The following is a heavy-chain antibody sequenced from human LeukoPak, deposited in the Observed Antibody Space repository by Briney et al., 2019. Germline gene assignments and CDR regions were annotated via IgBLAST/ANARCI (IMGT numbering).Heavy chain of an antibody. CDR3: ARGVFVPAANAFDI. V-gene: IGHV1-8*03. CDR2: MNPNSGNT. J-gene: IGHJ3*02. D-gene: IGHD2-2*01. CDR1: GYTFTSCD. Sequence: GASVKVSCKASGYTFTSCDINWVRQATGQGLEWMGWMNPNSGNTGYAQKFQGRVTITRNTSISTAYMELSSLRSEDTAVYYCARGVFVPAANAFDIWGQGTMVTVSS.